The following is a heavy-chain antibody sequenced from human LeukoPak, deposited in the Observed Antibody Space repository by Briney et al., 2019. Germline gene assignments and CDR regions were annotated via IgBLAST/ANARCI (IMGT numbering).Heavy chain of an antibody. J-gene: IGHJ4*02. CDR1: GVSISNYF. D-gene: IGHD4-17*01. V-gene: IGHV4-4*07. CDR3: ARDPAGYGAYFHF. Sequence: SETLSLTCTVSGVSISNYFCSWVRQSPGKGLEWVGRIHTSGSTSYNPSLKSRVTMPVDTSKNQFFLKLTSVTAADTAVYYCARDPAGYGAYFHFWGEGALHSVST. CDR2: IHTSGST.